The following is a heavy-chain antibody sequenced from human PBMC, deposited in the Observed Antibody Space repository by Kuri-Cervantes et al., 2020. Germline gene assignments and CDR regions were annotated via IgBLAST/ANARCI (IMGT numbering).Heavy chain of an antibody. D-gene: IGHD2-15*01. V-gene: IGHV1-3*01. CDR1: GYTFTSYD. J-gene: IGHJ2*01. CDR2: INAGNGNT. CDR3: ARDHCSGGSCYHADPYWYFDL. Sequence: ASVKVSCKASGYTFTSYDINWVRQATGQRLEWMGWINAGNGNTKYSQKFQGRVTITRDTSASTAYMELSSLRSEDTAVYYCARDHCSGGSCYHADPYWYFDLWGRGTLVTVSS.